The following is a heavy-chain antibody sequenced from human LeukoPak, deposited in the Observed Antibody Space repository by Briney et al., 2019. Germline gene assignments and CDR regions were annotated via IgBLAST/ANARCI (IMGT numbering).Heavy chain of an antibody. CDR2: ISSNGGST. CDR1: GFTFSTYA. D-gene: IGHD3-22*01. V-gene: IGHV3-64*02. J-gene: IGHJ4*02. Sequence: GGSLRLSCAASGFTFSTYAMHWVRQAPGKGPEYVSAISSNGGSTYYADSVKGRFTISRDNSKNTLYLQLGSLRAEDMAVYYCARVRSYDTSGYYYFDYWGQGTLVTVSS. CDR3: ARVRSYDTSGYYYFDY.